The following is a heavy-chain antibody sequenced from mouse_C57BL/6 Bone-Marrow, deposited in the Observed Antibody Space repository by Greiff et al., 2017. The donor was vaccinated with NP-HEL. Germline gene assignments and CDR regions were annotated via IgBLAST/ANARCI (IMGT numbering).Heavy chain of an antibody. CDR2: IDPSDSYT. V-gene: IGHV1-69*01. CDR3: AWYYYGSSRDAAY. CDR1: GYTFTSYW. D-gene: IGHD1-1*01. J-gene: IGHJ3*01. Sequence: QVQLQQPGAELVMPGASVKLSCKASGYTFTSYWMHWVKQRPGQGLEWIGEIDPSDSYTNYNQKFKGKSTLTVDKSSSTAYMQLSSLTSEDSAVYYCAWYYYGSSRDAAYWGQGTLVTVSA.